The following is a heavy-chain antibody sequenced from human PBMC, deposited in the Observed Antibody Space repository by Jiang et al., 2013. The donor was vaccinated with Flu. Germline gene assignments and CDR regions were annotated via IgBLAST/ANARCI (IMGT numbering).Heavy chain of an antibody. CDR3: ARVRYSGYDEALIGSGWIFDY. J-gene: IGHJ4*02. CDR1: GGTFSSYA. D-gene: IGHD5-12*01. Sequence: CKASGGTFSSYAISWVRQAPGQGLEWMGGIIPIFGTANYAQKFQGRVTITADESTSTAYMELSSLRSEDTAVYYCARVRYSGYDEALIGSGWIFDYWGQGTLVTVSS. CDR2: IIPIFGTA. V-gene: IGHV1-69*01.